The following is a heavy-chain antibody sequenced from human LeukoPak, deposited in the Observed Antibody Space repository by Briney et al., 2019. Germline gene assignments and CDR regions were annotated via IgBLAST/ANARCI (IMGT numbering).Heavy chain of an antibody. CDR1: GFTFSSYA. D-gene: IGHD2-2*01. CDR2: ISGSGGST. CDR3: AKDSGYCSITTCYDPTTRGKYGMDV. J-gene: IGHJ6*02. V-gene: IGHV3-23*01. Sequence: GGSLRLSCAASGFTFSSYAMSWVRQAPGKGLEWVSAISGSGGSTYYADSVKGRFTISRDNSKNTLYLQMNSLRAEDTALYYCAKDSGYCSITTCYDPTTRGKYGMDVWGQGTTVTVSS.